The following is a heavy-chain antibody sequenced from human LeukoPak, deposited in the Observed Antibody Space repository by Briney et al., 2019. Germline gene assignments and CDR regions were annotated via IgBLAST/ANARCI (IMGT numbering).Heavy chain of an antibody. CDR3: ARGEITDY. D-gene: IGHD5-24*01. CDR1: GGSFSGYY. V-gene: IGHV4-34*01. Sequence: SETLSLTCAVYGGSFSGYYWSWIRQPPGKGLEWIGEINHSGSTNYNPSLKSRVTISVDTSRNQFSLKLSSVTAADTAVYYCARGEITDYWGQGTLVTVSS. J-gene: IGHJ4*02. CDR2: INHSGST.